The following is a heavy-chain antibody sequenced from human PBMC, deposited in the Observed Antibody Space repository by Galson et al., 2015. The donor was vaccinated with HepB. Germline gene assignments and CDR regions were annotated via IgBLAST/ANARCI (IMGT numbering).Heavy chain of an antibody. CDR1: GFIFSSYA. CDR3: ARGGEYFFDY. Sequence: LRLSCAASGFIFSSYALHWVRQAPGKGLEWVAYISYDGTNKHYADSVKGRFTISRDKSKNTLYLHMNSQREEDTAVYYCARGGEYFFDYWGQGTLVTVSS. V-gene: IGHV3-30*04. CDR2: ISYDGTNK. J-gene: IGHJ4*02.